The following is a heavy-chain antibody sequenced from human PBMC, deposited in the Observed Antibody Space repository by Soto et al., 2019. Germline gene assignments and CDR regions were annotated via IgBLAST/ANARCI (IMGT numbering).Heavy chain of an antibody. CDR2: ISGSGGST. V-gene: IGHV3-23*01. CDR3: AKDRVPHWNYAYYYYGMDV. CDR1: GFTFSSYA. Sequence: EVPLLESGGGLVQPGGSLRLSCAASGFTFSSYAMSWVRQAPGKGLEWVSAISGSGGSTYYADSVKGRFTISRDNSKNTLYLQMNSLRAEDTAVYYCAKDRVPHWNYAYYYYGMDVWGQGTTSPSP. D-gene: IGHD1-7*01. J-gene: IGHJ6*02.